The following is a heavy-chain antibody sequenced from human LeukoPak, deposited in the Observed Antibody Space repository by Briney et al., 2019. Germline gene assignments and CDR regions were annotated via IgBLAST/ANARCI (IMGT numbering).Heavy chain of an antibody. V-gene: IGHV4-38-2*02. Sequence: SETLSLTCTVSGYSISSGYYWGWIRQPPGKGLEWIGSIYHSGRTFYNPSLKSRVTISVDTSKNQFSLKLTSVTAADTAVYYCARDGEPNSSSWSDAFDIWGQGTMVTVSS. D-gene: IGHD6-13*01. CDR2: IYHSGRT. CDR3: ARDGEPNSSSWSDAFDI. J-gene: IGHJ3*02. CDR1: GYSISSGYY.